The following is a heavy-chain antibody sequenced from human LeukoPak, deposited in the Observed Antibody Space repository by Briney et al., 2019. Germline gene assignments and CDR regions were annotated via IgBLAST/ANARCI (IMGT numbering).Heavy chain of an antibody. CDR1: GGSISTTNW. CDR2: IYHSGST. Sequence: PSETLSLTCAVSGGSISTTNWWSWVRQPPGKGLEWIGEIYHSGSTNYNPSLKSRITISVDKSKNQFSLKLSSVTAADTAMYYCARGLWGVTTTGFDYWGQGTLVTVSS. CDR3: ARGLWGVTTTGFDY. D-gene: IGHD4-17*01. V-gene: IGHV4-4*02. J-gene: IGHJ4*02.